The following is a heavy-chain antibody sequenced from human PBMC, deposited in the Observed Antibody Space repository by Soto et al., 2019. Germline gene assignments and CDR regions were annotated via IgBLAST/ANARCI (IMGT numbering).Heavy chain of an antibody. CDR1: GGTFSSYA. V-gene: IGHV1-69*06. D-gene: IGHD3-9*01. J-gene: IGHJ4*02. CDR3: ARGDYDILTGYYQPRYYFDY. CDR2: IIPIFGTA. Sequence: SVKVSCKASGGTFSSYAISWVRQAPGQGLEWMGGIIPIFGTANYAQKFQGRVTITADKSTSTAYMELSSLRSEDTAVYYCARGDYDILTGYYQPRYYFDYWGQGTLVTVSS.